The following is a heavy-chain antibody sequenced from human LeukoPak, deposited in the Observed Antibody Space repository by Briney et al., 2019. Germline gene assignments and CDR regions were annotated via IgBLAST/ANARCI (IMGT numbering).Heavy chain of an antibody. V-gene: IGHV3-74*01. D-gene: IGHD1-26*01. CDR3: ARPVGTTVSVDY. Sequence: PGGSLRLSCGASGFTFSRHWMHWVRQAPGKGLVWASVISPDGSTTNYAEPVKGRFTISRDNAKNTLDLQMNSLRAEDTAVYYCARPVGTTVSVDYWGQGTLVTVSS. CDR2: ISPDGSTT. J-gene: IGHJ4*02. CDR1: GFTFSRHW.